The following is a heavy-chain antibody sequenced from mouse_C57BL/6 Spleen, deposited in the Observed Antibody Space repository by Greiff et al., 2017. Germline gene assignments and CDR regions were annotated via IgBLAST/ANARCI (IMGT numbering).Heavy chain of an antibody. D-gene: IGHD1-1*01. CDR3: ARNKVTVVATGDAMDY. J-gene: IGHJ4*01. Sequence: QVQLQQSGPGLVQPSQSLSITCTVSGFSLTSYGVHWVRQSPGKGLEWLGVIWSGGSTDYNAAFISRMSISKDNSKSQVFFKRNSLQADDTAIYYCARNKVTVVATGDAMDYWGQGTSVTVSS. V-gene: IGHV2-2*01. CDR1: GFSLTSYG. CDR2: IWSGGST.